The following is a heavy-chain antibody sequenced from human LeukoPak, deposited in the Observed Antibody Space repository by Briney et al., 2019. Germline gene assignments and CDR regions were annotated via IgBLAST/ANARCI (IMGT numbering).Heavy chain of an antibody. CDR2: ISYDGSNK. CDR1: GFTFSSYT. CDR3: ARSRGVSGYDFAY. Sequence: PGRSLRLSCAASGFTFSSYTMHWDRQAPGKGLEWVALISYDGSNKYYVDSVKGRFTISRDNSKNTLYLQMNSLRVEDTAVYYCARSRGVSGYDFAYWGQGTLVTVSS. D-gene: IGHD5-12*01. J-gene: IGHJ4*02. V-gene: IGHV3-30-3*01.